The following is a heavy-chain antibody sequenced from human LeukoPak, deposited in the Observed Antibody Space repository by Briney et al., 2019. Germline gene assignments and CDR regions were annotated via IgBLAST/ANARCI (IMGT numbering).Heavy chain of an antibody. CDR2: INHSGST. CDR3: ARGGGPLRYFDWLSQGSYYYGMVV. CDR1: GGSFSGYY. D-gene: IGHD3-9*01. V-gene: IGHV4-34*01. Sequence: SETLSLTCAVYGGSFSGYYWSWIRQPPGKGLEWIGEINHSGSTNYNPSLKSRVTISVDTSKNQFSLKLSSVTAADTAVYYCARGGGPLRYFDWLSQGSYYYGMVVWGQGTTVTVSS. J-gene: IGHJ6*02.